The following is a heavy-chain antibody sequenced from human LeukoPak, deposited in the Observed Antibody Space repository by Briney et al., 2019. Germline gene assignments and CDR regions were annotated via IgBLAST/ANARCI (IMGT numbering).Heavy chain of an antibody. J-gene: IGHJ5*02. CDR2: IYYSGST. CDR1: GGSISSSSYY. V-gene: IGHV4-39*07. D-gene: IGHD3-10*01. Sequence: PSETLSLTCTVSGGSISSSSYYWGWIRQPPGKGLEWIGSIYYSGSTYYNPSLKSRVTISVDTSKNQFSLKLSSVTAADTAVYYCAREGDYYGSGSYEHRFDPWGQGTLVTVSS. CDR3: AREGDYYGSGSYEHRFDP.